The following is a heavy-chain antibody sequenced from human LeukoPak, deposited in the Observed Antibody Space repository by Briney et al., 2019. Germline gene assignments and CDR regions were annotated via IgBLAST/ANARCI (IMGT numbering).Heavy chain of an antibody. CDR3: ARHSPVPDH. V-gene: IGHV4-61*01. Sequence: NPSETLSLTCTVSGASISGSNYYWSWIRQSPGKGLEWIGYVYYSGTTHYNPSLESRVTISVDTSKNQFSLRLSSVTAADTAVYYCARHSPVPDHWGQGALVTVSS. J-gene: IGHJ4*01. CDR1: GASISGSNYY. D-gene: IGHD4-11*01. CDR2: VYYSGTT.